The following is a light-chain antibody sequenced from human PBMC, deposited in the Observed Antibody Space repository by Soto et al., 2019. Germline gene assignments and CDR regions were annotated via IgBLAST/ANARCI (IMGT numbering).Light chain of an antibody. J-gene: IGKJ4*01. CDR3: QKYNSAPLS. CDR2: AAS. CDR1: QGIIYY. Sequence: DIQMTQSPSSLSASVGDRVTITCRASQGIIYYLAWYQQKPGKAPKLLIYAASTLQSGVTSRFSGSGSGTDFTLTISGLQPEDVATYYCQKYNSAPLSFGGGTKVDIK. V-gene: IGKV1-27*01.